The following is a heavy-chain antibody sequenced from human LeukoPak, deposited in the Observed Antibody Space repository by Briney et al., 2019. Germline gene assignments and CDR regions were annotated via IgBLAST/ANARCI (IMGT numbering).Heavy chain of an antibody. CDR3: ARAGKRWLHRYLCYYMDV. Sequence: PGGSLRLSCAASGFPFSSYSMNWVRQAPGKGLEWVSSISSSSSYIYYADSVKGRFTISRDNAKNSLYLQMNSLRAEDTAVYYCARAGKRWLHRYLCYYMDVWGKGTTVTVSS. V-gene: IGHV3-21*01. J-gene: IGHJ6*03. D-gene: IGHD5-24*01. CDR1: GFPFSSYS. CDR2: ISSSSSYI.